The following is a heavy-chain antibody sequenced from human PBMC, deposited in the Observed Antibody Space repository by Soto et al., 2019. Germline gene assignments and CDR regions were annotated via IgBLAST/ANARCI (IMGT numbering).Heavy chain of an antibody. V-gene: IGHV3-23*01. J-gene: IGHJ4*02. CDR1: GFTFSSYA. CDR3: AKDEAFGAGSYSSPPFDY. D-gene: IGHD3-10*01. CDR2: ISGSDGSP. Sequence: GGSLRLSCAASGFTFSSYAMSWVRQAPGKGLERDSAISGSDGSPYYAVYVKGQFTISRDNSKNTLYLQMYKLRAEDKDENKKAKDEAFGAGSYSSPPFDYWGQGSLFTAS.